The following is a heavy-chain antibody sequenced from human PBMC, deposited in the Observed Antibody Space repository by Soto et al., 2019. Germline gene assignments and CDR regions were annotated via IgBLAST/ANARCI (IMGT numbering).Heavy chain of an antibody. CDR2: ISSSSSYT. CDR1: GFTFSDYY. J-gene: IGHJ4*02. CDR3: VTTPVGYSSGRLDY. V-gene: IGHV3-11*06. D-gene: IGHD6-19*01. Sequence: PGGSLRLSCAASGFTFSDYYMSWIRQAPGKGLEWVSYISSSSSYTNYADSVKGRFTISRDNAKNSLYLQMNSLRAEDTAVYYCVTTPVGYSSGRLDYWGQGTLVTVSS.